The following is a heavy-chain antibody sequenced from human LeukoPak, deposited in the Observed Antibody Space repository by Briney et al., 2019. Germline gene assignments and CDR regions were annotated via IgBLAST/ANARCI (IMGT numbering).Heavy chain of an antibody. J-gene: IGHJ4*02. Sequence: GGSLRLSCAASGFTLSSYNMNWVRQAPGKGLEWVSYISSSSSTIYYADSVKGRFTISRDNAKNSLYLKMNSMRAEDTDVYYCEKGGWVQILDYWGQGTLVTVSS. CDR3: EKGGWVQILDY. CDR2: ISSSSSTI. V-gene: IGHV3-48*04. CDR1: GFTLSSYN. D-gene: IGHD1-1*01.